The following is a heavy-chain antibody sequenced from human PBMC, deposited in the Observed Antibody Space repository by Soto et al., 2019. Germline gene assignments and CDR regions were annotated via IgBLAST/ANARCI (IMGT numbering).Heavy chain of an antibody. V-gene: IGHV5-51*01. Sequence: GESLKISCKGSGYSFTSYWIGWVRQMPGKGLEWMGIIYPGDSDTRYSPSFQGQVTISADKSISTAYLQWSSLKASDTAMYYCARQGGRTPYPYYDMDVWGKGTTVTVSS. CDR2: IYPGDSDT. D-gene: IGHD2-2*01. CDR1: GYSFTSYW. CDR3: ARQGGRTPYPYYDMDV. J-gene: IGHJ6*03.